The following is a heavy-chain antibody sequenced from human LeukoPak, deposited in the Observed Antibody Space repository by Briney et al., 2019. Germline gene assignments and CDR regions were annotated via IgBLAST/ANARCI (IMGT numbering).Heavy chain of an antibody. CDR2: ISGSGGST. V-gene: IGHV3-23*01. CDR1: GFTFSGYA. D-gene: IGHD3-10*01. CDR3: ARDLSKMIRGAD. J-gene: IGHJ4*02. Sequence: PGGSLRLSCAASGFTFSGYAMSWVRQAPGKGLEWVSAISGSGGSTYYADSVKGRFSISRDNSKNTLYLQMSFLRAEDTALYYCARDLSKMIRGADWGQGTLVTVSS.